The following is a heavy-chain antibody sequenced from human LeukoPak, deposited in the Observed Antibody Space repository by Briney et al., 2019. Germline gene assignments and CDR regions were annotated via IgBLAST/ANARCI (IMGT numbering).Heavy chain of an antibody. V-gene: IGHV1-69*04. D-gene: IGHD2-21*02. Sequence: ASVKVSCKASGGTFSSYAISWVRQAPGQGLEWMGRIIPILGIANYAQKFQGRVTITADKSTSTAYMELSSLRSEDTAVYYCARDQHIVVVTAQIKNWFDPWGQGTLVTVSS. CDR2: IIPILGIA. J-gene: IGHJ5*02. CDR3: ARDQHIVVVTAQIKNWFDP. CDR1: GGTFSSYA.